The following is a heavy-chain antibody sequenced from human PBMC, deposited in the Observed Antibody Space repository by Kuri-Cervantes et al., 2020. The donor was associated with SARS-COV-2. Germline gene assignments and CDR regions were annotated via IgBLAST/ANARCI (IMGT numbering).Heavy chain of an antibody. D-gene: IGHD5-18*01. CDR3: AREGGGIQLWASLGVYYYYYYMDV. CDR2: INHSGST. J-gene: IGHJ6*03. V-gene: IGHV4-39*07. CDR1: GGSISSSSYY. Sequence: SETLSLTCTVSGGSISSSSYYWGWIRQPPGKGLEWIGEINHSGSTNYNPSLKSRVTISVDTSKNQFSLKLSSVTAADTAVYYCAREGGGIQLWASLGVYYYYYYMDVWGKGTTVTVSS.